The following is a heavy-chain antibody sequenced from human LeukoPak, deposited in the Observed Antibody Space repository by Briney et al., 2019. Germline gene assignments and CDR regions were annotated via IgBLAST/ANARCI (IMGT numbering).Heavy chain of an antibody. CDR1: GGSISSSSYY. CDR2: IYYSGST. J-gene: IGHJ4*02. D-gene: IGHD3-10*01. CDR3: ASLDWFGDGFDY. V-gene: IGHV4-39*01. Sequence: LETLSLTCTVSGGSISSSSYYWGWIRQPPGKGLEWIGSIYYSGSTYYNPSLKSRVTISVDTSKNQFSLKLSSVTAADTAVYYCASLDWFGDGFDYWGQGTLVTVSS.